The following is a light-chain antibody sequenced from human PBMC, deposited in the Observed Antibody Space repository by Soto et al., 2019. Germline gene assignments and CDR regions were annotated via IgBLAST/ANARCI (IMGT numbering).Light chain of an antibody. V-gene: IGKV1-16*02. CDR2: GAT. J-gene: IGKJ4*01. CDR3: QQYKSYPLT. CDR1: QDIYHY. Sequence: DIQMTQSPSSLSASVGDRVTITCRASQDIYHYLAWFQQKPGKAPKSLIYGATSLQSGVPSKFSGSGSGTDFTLTISSLQPEDFAIYYCQQYKSYPLTFGGGPRWRSN.